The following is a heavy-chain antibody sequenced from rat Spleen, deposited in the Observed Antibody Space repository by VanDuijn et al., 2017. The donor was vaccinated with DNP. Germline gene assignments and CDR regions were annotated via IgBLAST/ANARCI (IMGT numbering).Heavy chain of an antibody. CDR2: ISYDGGIT. J-gene: IGHJ3*01. V-gene: IGHV5-20*01. CDR1: GFTFSNYY. Sequence: EVQLVESGGGLVQPGRSLKLSCAASGFTFSNYYMAWVRQAPTKGLEWVAYISYDGGITNYGDTVKGRFTISRDNAKSTLYLQMDSLRSEDTATYCCATGTLAYWGGGTLVTVSS. CDR3: ATGTLAY.